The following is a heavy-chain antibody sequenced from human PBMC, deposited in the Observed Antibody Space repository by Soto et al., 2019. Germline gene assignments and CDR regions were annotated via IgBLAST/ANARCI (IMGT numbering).Heavy chain of an antibody. CDR1: GCSISSGGYY. CDR3: ARAFKSGPQAY. V-gene: IGHV4-31*03. Sequence: SETLSLTCTVSGCSISSGGYYWSWLRQHPGKGLEWIGYIYYSGSTYYNPSLKSRVTISVDTYKNQFSLKLSYVTAADTAVYYCARAFKSGPQAYWAQGTLVTVSS. CDR2: IYYSGST. D-gene: IGHD3-3*01. J-gene: IGHJ4*02.